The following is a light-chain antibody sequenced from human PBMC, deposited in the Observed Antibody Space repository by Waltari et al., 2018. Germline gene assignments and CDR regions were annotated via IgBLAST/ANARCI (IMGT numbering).Light chain of an antibody. Sequence: DIQMTQSPSSLSASVGDRVTITCRASQSISTYLNWYQQIPGKAPKLLIYATSNLQSGVPSRFSGSGSGTHFTLTISSLQPEDFSIYYCQQSYTSPWTLGQGTRVEIK. J-gene: IGKJ1*01. V-gene: IGKV1-39*01. CDR2: ATS. CDR1: QSISTY. CDR3: QQSYTSPWT.